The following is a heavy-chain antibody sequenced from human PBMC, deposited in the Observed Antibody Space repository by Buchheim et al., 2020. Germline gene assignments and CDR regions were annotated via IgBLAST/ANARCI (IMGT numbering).Heavy chain of an antibody. Sequence: QVQLQESGPGLVKPSETLSLTCSVSGGSIRSNYWSWIRQPPGKGLEWIGYIYYSGSTNYNLSVKSRVTISVDTSKNQFSLQLRSVTAADTAVYYCARIVSAPLTVSGGFDHWGQG. J-gene: IGHJ4*02. D-gene: IGHD6-19*01. CDR1: GGSIRSNY. CDR3: ARIVSAPLTVSGGFDH. CDR2: IYYSGST. V-gene: IGHV4-59*08.